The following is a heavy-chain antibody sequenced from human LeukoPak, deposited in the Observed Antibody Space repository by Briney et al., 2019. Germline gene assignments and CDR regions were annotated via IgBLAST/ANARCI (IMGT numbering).Heavy chain of an antibody. CDR3: ARRSSGSYYSDYFDY. CDR2: IYNSGST. Sequence: PSEALSLTCAVSGYSISSGYYWGWSRQPPGEGEGWICIIYNSGSTSYNPSLKSRVTISVDTSKNQFSLKLRSVTAADTAVYYCARRSSGSYYSDYFDYWGQGTMVTVSS. CDR1: GYSISSGYY. D-gene: IGHD1-26*01. J-gene: IGHJ4*02. V-gene: IGHV4-38-2*01.